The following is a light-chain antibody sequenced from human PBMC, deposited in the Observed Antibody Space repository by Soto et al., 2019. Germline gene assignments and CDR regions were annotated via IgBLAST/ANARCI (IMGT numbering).Light chain of an antibody. J-gene: IGLJ2*01. V-gene: IGLV3-9*01. CDR2: RDS. Sequence: SYELTQPLSVSVALGQTARITCGGTNIGSKNVHWYQQKPGQAPVLVIYRDSNRPSGIPERFSGSNSGNTATLTISRAQAGDEDDYYCQVWDSSLVVFGGGTQLTVL. CDR3: QVWDSSLVV. CDR1: NIGSKN.